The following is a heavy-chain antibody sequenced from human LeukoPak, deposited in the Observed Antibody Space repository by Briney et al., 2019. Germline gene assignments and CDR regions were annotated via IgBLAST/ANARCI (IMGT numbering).Heavy chain of an antibody. J-gene: IGHJ4*02. Sequence: QPGGSLRHSCAASGFTFSGYAMRWVRQAPGKGLEWVSAISGSGGSTYYADSVKGRFTISRDNSKNTLYLQMNSLRAEDTAVYYCAKDQTAYCGGDCYSGFDYWGQGTLVTVSS. D-gene: IGHD2-21*01. CDR3: AKDQTAYCGGDCYSGFDY. CDR2: ISGSGGST. V-gene: IGHV3-23*01. CDR1: GFTFSGYA.